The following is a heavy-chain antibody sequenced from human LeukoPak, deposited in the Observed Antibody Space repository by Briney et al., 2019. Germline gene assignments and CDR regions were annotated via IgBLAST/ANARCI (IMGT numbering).Heavy chain of an antibody. Sequence: GGSLRLSCAASVFILRRYWMHWVRQARGKGLVWVSRINNDGSSTRYADSVKGRFTICRDNAENTMYLQMNSLRAEDTAVYFCVRVRKPMYYYDSSGYSLYDYWGQGTLVTVSS. CDR1: VFILRRYW. CDR2: INNDGSST. D-gene: IGHD3-22*01. CDR3: VRVRKPMYYYDSSGYSLYDY. J-gene: IGHJ4*02. V-gene: IGHV3-74*01.